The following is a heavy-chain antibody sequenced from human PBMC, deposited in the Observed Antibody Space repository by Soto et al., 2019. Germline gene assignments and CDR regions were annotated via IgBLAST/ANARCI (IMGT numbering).Heavy chain of an antibody. CDR3: VREYCSSGSCYHYFDF. CDR2: IWFDGSNK. Sequence: QVQLVESGGGVVQPGRSLRLSCAASGFRFSRYGIHWVRQAPGKGLEWVAVIWFDGSNKYYADSVKGRFTISRDNSKNTLSLQMNSLRVEDTAVYYCVREYCSSGSCYHYFDFWGQGTLVTVSS. J-gene: IGHJ4*02. D-gene: IGHD2-15*01. CDR1: GFRFSRYG. V-gene: IGHV3-33*01.